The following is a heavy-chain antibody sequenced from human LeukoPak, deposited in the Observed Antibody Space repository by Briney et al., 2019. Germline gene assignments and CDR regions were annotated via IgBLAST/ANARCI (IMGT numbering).Heavy chain of an antibody. J-gene: IGHJ4*02. CDR2: ISYDGSNK. D-gene: IGHD1-26*01. CDR1: GFTFSSYG. V-gene: IGHV3-30*03. CDR3: ARVSGVGATNGAFDY. Sequence: PGRSLRLSCAASGFTFSSYGMHWVRQAPGKGLEWVAVISYDGSNKYYADSVKGRFTISRDNSKNTLYLQMNSLRAEDTAVYYCARVSGVGATNGAFDYWGQGTLVTVSS.